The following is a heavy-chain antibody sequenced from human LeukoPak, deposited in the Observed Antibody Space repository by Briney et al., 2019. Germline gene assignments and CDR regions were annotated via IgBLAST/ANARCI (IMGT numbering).Heavy chain of an antibody. CDR3: AKELGLLLWFGGPHGS. CDR2: ISGSGGST. V-gene: IGHV3-23*01. D-gene: IGHD3-10*01. J-gene: IGHJ4*02. CDR1: GFTFSSYG. Sequence: GGSLRLSCAASGFTFSSYGMSWVRQAPGKGLEWVSAISGSGGSTYYADSVKGRFTISRDNSKNTLYLQMNSLRAEDTAVYYCAKELGLLLWFGGPHGSWGQGTLVTVSS.